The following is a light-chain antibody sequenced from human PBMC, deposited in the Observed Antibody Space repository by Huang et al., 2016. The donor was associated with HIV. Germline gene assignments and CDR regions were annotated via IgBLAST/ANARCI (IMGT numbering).Light chain of an antibody. Sequence: IVMTQSPLSLPVTPGESASISCRSSQSLLHNDEYNFLDWYLQKPGHSPQLLIYLGSNRASGVPDRVIGSGSGTDFTLKISRVEAEDVGVYYCMQALETGTFGQGTKLEIK. CDR3: MQALETGT. J-gene: IGKJ2*01. CDR1: QSLLHNDEYNF. CDR2: LGS. V-gene: IGKV2-28*01.